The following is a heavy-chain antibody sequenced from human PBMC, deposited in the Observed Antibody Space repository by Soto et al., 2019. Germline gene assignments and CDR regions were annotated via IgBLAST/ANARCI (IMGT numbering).Heavy chain of an antibody. CDR1: GYPFTSYV. J-gene: IGHJ6*02. CDR2: ISAYNGNT. CDR3: ASMTTVTVYSGTYYYYGTDV. D-gene: IGHD4-4*01. V-gene: IGHV1-18*01. Sequence: GASLKLSCKASGYPFTSYVISWVRQAPGQGLEWMGWISAYNGNTNYAQKLQGRVTMTTDTSTSTAYMELRSLRSDDTAVYYCASMTTVTVYSGTYYYYGTDVWGQGTSVTV.